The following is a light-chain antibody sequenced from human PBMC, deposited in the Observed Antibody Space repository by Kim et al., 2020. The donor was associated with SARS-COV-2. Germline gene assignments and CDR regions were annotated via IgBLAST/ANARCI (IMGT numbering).Light chain of an antibody. CDR2: RDT. Sequence: GSKNVHWYQQKPGQPPVVVIYRDTDRPSGIPERFSGSNSGNTATLTISRAQAGDEADYYCQIWDSSTYVFGTGTKVTVL. CDR1: GSKN. CDR3: QIWDSSTYV. J-gene: IGLJ1*01. V-gene: IGLV3-9*01.